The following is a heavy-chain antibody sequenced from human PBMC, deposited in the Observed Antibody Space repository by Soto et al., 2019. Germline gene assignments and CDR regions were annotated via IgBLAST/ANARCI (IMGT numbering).Heavy chain of an antibody. V-gene: IGHV3-11*01. CDR2: ISSSGVTI. D-gene: IGHD3-3*01. CDR3: ARVERGITIFGVVIPPFDY. Sequence: QVQLVESGGGLVKPGGSLRLSCAASGFTFSDYYMSWIRQAPGKGLEWVSYISSSGVTIYYADSVKGRFTISRDNAKNSPYLQMNSLRAEDTAMYYCARVERGITIFGVVIPPFDYRGQGTLVTVSS. CDR1: GFTFSDYY. J-gene: IGHJ4*02.